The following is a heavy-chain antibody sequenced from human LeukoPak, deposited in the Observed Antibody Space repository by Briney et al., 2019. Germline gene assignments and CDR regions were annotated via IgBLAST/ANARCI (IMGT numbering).Heavy chain of an antibody. V-gene: IGHV4-59*01. Sequence: SETLSLTCTVSGGSISSYYWSWIRQPPGKGLEWIGYIYYSGSTNYNPSLKSRVTISVDTSKNQFSLKLSSVTAADTAVYYCARDSSGYGGSWYFDVWGRGTLVTVSS. CDR2: IYYSGST. D-gene: IGHD4-23*01. J-gene: IGHJ2*01. CDR3: ARDSSGYGGSWYFDV. CDR1: GGSISSYY.